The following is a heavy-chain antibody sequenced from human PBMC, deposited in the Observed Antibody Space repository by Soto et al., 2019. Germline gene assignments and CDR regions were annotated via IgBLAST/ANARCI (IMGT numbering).Heavy chain of an antibody. CDR1: GFTFNSYA. D-gene: IGHD2-8*01. J-gene: IGHJ3*01. Sequence: EVQLLASGGALVQPGGSLRLSCAASGFTFNSYAMSWVRQAPGKGLEWVSGIISGSGGSMYYAESVKGRFTISRDNSKNTLYLQMNSLRAEDTAVYHCAKDSKERSLIDAFDVWGQGTTVTVSS. V-gene: IGHV3-23*01. CDR2: IISGSGGSM. CDR3: AKDSKERSLIDAFDV.